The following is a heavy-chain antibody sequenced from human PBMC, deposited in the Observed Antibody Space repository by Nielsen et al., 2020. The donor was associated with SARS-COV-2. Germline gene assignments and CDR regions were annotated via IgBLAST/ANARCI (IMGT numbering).Heavy chain of an antibody. CDR2: MYYSRGT. Sequence: SETLSLTCTVSGASISSGDYFWSWIRQHPGKGLEWIGYMYYSRGTYYNPSLKSRVTISVDTSKNQFSLGLNSVTAADTAVYYCARGYCSGGTCYYFDYWGQGTLVTVSS. D-gene: IGHD2-15*01. CDR1: GASISSGDYF. CDR3: ARGYCSGGTCYYFDY. V-gene: IGHV4-31*03. J-gene: IGHJ4*02.